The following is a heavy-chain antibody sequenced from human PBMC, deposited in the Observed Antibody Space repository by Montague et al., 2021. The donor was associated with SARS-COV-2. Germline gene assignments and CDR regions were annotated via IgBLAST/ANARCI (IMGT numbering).Heavy chain of an antibody. D-gene: IGHD3-10*01. CDR3: ARAGSGSYSFYYYSGMDV. J-gene: IGHJ6*02. CDR2: IYYSGST. CDR1: GGSISSYY. V-gene: IGHV4-59*12. Sequence: SETLSLTCTVSGGSISSYYWSWIRQHPGKGLEWIGYIYYSGSTNYNPSLKSRVPISVDTSKNQFSLKLSSVTAADTDVSYCARAGSGSYSFYYYSGMDVWGQGTTVTVSS.